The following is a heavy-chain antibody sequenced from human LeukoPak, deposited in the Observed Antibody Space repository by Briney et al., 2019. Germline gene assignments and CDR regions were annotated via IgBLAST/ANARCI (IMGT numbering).Heavy chain of an antibody. CDR3: TRGYSIDY. CDR2: IRSKASGGTT. CDR1: GFTFGDYA. V-gene: IGHV3-49*04. J-gene: IGHJ4*02. Sequence: PGGSLRLSCTASGFTFGDYAMSWVRQAPGKGLEWVGFIRSKASGGTTEYTASVKGRFTISRDDSESIAYLQMNSLITEDTAIYYCTRGYSIDYWGQGTQVTVSS. D-gene: IGHD4-11*01.